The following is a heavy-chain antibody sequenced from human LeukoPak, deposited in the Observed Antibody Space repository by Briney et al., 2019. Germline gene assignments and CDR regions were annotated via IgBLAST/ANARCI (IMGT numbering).Heavy chain of an antibody. V-gene: IGHV4-4*07. J-gene: IGHJ4*02. CDR1: GGSISSYY. CDR2: VYTSGST. CDR3: ARDGPHGDLDY. Sequence: PSETLSLTCTVSGGSISSYYWSWIRQPAGKGLEWIGRVYTSGSTNYNPSLKSRVTMSLDTSKNQFSLRLSSVTAADTAVYYCARDGPHGDLDYWGQGTLVTVSS. D-gene: IGHD4-17*01.